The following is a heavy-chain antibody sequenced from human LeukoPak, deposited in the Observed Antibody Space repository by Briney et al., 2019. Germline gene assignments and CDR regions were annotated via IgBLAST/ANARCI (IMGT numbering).Heavy chain of an antibody. CDR3: ARTNGGNSPIDY. V-gene: IGHV4-34*01. D-gene: IGHD4-23*01. J-gene: IGHJ4*02. Sequence: SETLSLTCAVYGGSFSGYYWSWIRQPPGKGLEWIGEINHSGSTNYNPSLKSRVTISVDTSKNQFSLKLSSETAADTAVYYCARTNGGNSPIDYWGQGTLVTVSS. CDR2: INHSGST. CDR1: GGSFSGYY.